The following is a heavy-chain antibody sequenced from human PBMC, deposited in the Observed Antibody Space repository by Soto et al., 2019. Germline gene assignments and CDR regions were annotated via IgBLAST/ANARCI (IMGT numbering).Heavy chain of an antibody. CDR3: ATRIAVAGYYFDY. D-gene: IGHD6-19*01. J-gene: IGHJ4*02. V-gene: IGHV4-59*05. CDR1: GGSISSYY. CDR2: IYYSGST. Sequence: PSETLSLTCTVSGGSISSYYWSWIRQPPGKGLEWIGSIYYSGSTYYNPSLKSRVTISVDTSKNQFSLKLSSVTAADTAVYYCATRIAVAGYYFDYWGQGTLVTVSS.